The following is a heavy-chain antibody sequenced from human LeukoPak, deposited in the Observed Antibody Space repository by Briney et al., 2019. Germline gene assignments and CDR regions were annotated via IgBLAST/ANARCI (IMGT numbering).Heavy chain of an antibody. V-gene: IGHV3-15*07. Sequence: GGSLRLSCAASGFTFSNAWMNWVRQAPGKGLEWVGHIRSKADGGATDYAAPVKGRFTISRDDSKNTLYLQMNSLKTEDSALYYCTTDQFLRSTTYYGMDVWGQGTTVTVSS. CDR3: TTDQFLRSTTYYGMDV. CDR2: IRSKADGGAT. D-gene: IGHD5-12*01. CDR1: GFTFSNAW. J-gene: IGHJ6*02.